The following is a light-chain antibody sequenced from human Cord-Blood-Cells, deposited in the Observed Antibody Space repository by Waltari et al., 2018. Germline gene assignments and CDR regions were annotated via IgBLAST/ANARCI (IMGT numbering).Light chain of an antibody. CDR2: DVS. Sequence: QSALTQPASVSGSPGQSITISCPGTSSDVGGYNYASCYQQHPGKAPKLMIYDVSNRPSGVSNRFSGSKSGNTASLTISGLQAEDEADYYCSSYTSSSTYVFGTGTKVTVL. V-gene: IGLV2-14*03. J-gene: IGLJ1*01. CDR3: SSYTSSSTYV. CDR1: SSDVGGYNY.